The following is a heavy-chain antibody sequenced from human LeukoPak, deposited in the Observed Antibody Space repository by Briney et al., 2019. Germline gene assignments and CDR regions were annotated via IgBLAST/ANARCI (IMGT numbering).Heavy chain of an antibody. V-gene: IGHV3-48*03. Sequence: PGGSLTLSCAASGFTFSSYEMNWVRQAPGKGLEGVSYISSSGSTIYYADSVKGRFTISRDNAKNSLYLQMNSLRAEDTAVYYCAKDLDSSSWYTSSGAFDIWGQGTMVTVSS. CDR2: ISSSGSTI. D-gene: IGHD6-13*01. CDR3: AKDLDSSSWYTSSGAFDI. CDR1: GFTFSSYE. J-gene: IGHJ3*02.